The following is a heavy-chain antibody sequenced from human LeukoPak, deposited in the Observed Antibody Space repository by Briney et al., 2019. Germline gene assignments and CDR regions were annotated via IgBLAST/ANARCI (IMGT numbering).Heavy chain of an antibody. J-gene: IGHJ3*02. CDR3: ARETDSSGNGDDAFDI. D-gene: IGHD3-22*01. CDR2: ISYDGSNK. V-gene: IGHV3-30*04. Sequence: GSLRLSCAASGFTFSSYAMHWVRQAPGKGLEWVAVISYDGSNKYYADSVKGRFTISRDNSKNTLYLQMNSLRAEDTAVYYCARETDSSGNGDDAFDIWGQGTMVTVSS. CDR1: GFTFSSYA.